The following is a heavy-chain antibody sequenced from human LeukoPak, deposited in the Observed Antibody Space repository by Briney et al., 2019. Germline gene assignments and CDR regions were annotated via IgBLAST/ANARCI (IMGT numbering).Heavy chain of an antibody. CDR3: TALGIAAAGMDY. V-gene: IGHV3-73*01. CDR1: RFTFSSYW. J-gene: IGHJ4*02. CDR2: IRSKANNYAT. Sequence: WGSLRLSCAASRFTFSSYWMSWVRQAPGKGLEWLGRIRSKANNYATTYGASVEGRFTISRDDSQNTAYLQMNSLIIEDTAVYFCTALGIAAAGMDYWGQGTLVTVSS. D-gene: IGHD6-13*01.